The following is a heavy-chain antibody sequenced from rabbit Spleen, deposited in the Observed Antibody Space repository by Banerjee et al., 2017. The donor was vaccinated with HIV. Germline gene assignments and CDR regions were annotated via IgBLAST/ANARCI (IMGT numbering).Heavy chain of an antibody. D-gene: IGHD4-1*01. V-gene: IGHV1S45*01. CDR2: INIVTGKS. CDR1: GVSLNDKDV. CDR3: ARAIVPWLGLTRLDL. Sequence: QEQLEESGGGLVKPEGSLTLTCKASGVSLNDKDVMCWVRQAPGKGLEWIACINIVTGKSVYASWAKGRFTMSRTSSTTVTLQMTSLTDADTATYFCARAIVPWLGLTRLDLWGQGTLVTVS. J-gene: IGHJ3*01.